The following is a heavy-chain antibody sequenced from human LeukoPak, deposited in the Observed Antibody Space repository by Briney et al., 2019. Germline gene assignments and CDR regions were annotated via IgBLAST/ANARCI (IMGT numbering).Heavy chain of an antibody. CDR2: INPNSGGT. D-gene: IGHD3-22*01. Sequence: YMXWVRQAPGQGLEWMXRINPNSGGTNYAQKFQGRVTMNRETSISKAYMEVSRLRYDDTAVYYCARAGGDYYDNSGYLYFDYWGQGTQVTVSS. J-gene: IGHJ4*02. CDR3: ARAGGDYYDNSGYLYFDY. CDR1: Y. V-gene: IGHV1-2*06.